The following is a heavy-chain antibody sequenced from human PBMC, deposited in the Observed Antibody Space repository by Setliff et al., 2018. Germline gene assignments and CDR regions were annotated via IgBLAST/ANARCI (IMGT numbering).Heavy chain of an antibody. CDR3: AKDTYYYDSSGYYVFDY. V-gene: IGHV3-30*02. D-gene: IGHD3-22*01. Sequence: PGGSLRLSCAASGFTFSGNGIHWVRQAPGKGLEWVAFIRPDGSNKYYADFVKGRFTISRDNSKNTLYLQMNSLRVEDTAVYYCAKDTYYYDSSGYYVFDYWGQGTLVTVSS. J-gene: IGHJ4*02. CDR2: IRPDGSNK. CDR1: GFTFSGNG.